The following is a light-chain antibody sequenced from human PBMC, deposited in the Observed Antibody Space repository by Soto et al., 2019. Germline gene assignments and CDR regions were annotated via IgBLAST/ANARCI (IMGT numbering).Light chain of an antibody. V-gene: IGKV1-17*01. CDR1: QGIGND. CDR3: LQHNSYPLT. CDR2: AAS. Sequence: DIQMTQSPSSLSASVGDRVTITCRASQGIGNDLGWYQQKPGKAPKRLIYAASSLQSGVPSRFSGSGSGTEFTLTISSLQPEDFVAYYCLQHNSYPLTFGQGTKVEIK. J-gene: IGKJ1*01.